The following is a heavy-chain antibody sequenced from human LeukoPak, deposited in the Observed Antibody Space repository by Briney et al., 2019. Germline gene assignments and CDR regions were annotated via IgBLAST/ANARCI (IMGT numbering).Heavy chain of an antibody. CDR3: ARVTDYGDYGGFDY. Sequence: ASVKVSCKASGGTFSSYAISWVRQAPGQGLEWMGGIIPIFGTANYAQKFQGRVTITADESTSTAYMELSSLRSEDTAVYYCARVTDYGDYGGFDYWGQGTLVTVSS. D-gene: IGHD4-17*01. V-gene: IGHV1-69*01. J-gene: IGHJ4*02. CDR1: GGTFSSYA. CDR2: IIPIFGTA.